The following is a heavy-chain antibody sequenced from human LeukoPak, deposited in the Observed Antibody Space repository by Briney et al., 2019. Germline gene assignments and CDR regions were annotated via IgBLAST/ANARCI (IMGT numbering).Heavy chain of an antibody. CDR1: GFTLSSYA. CDR2: ISGSGGST. CDR3: ASHHYYDSSGLDDYFDY. J-gene: IGHJ4*02. Sequence: GGSLRLSCAASGFTLSSYAMSWVRQAPGKGLEWVSAISGSGGSTYYADSVKGRFTISRDNSKNTLYLQMNSLRAEDTAVYYCASHHYYDSSGLDDYFDYWGQGTLVTVSS. D-gene: IGHD3-22*01. V-gene: IGHV3-23*01.